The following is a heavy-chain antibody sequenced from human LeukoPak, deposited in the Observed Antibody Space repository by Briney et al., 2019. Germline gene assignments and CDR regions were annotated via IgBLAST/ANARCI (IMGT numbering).Heavy chain of an antibody. Sequence: ASVKVSCKASGYTFTNYGLTWVRQALGQGLEWLGWISAYNGNTNSAQKFQGRVSITTDTSATTGYMQLRSLRSDDTAVYYCARDGVVPENYYYYYMDVWGKGTTVTVSS. CDR3: ARDGVVPENYYYYYMDV. CDR1: GYTFTNYG. CDR2: ISAYNGNT. V-gene: IGHV1-18*01. J-gene: IGHJ6*03. D-gene: IGHD2-2*01.